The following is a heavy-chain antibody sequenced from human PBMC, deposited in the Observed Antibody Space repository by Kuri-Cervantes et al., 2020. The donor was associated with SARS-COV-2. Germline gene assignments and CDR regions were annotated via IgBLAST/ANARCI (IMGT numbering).Heavy chain of an antibody. J-gene: IGHJ5*02. CDR3: AREPAWTGDDP. V-gene: IGHV1-2*02. Sequence: ASVKVSFKASGYTFTSYGISWVRQAPGQGLEWMGWINLNTDGTHYAQNCQGRLTMTRDTSISTAYMELSRLRSDDTAVYYCAREPAWTGDDPWGQGTLVTVSS. CDR1: GYTFTSYG. CDR2: INLNTDGT. D-gene: IGHD3/OR15-3a*01.